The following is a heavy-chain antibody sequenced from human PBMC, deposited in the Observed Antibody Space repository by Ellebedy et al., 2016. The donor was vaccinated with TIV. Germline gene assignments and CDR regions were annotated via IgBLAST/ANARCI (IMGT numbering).Heavy chain of an antibody. J-gene: IGHJ4*02. V-gene: IGHV6-1*01. CDR3: ARDSWSRVWFDY. CDR1: GDSVSSNSAA. D-gene: IGHD3-3*01. CDR2: TYYRSKWYN. Sequence: MPSETLSLTCAISGDSVSSNSAAWNWIRQSPSRGLEWLGRTYYRSKWYNDYAVSVKSRITIKPDKSKNQFSLQLNSVTPEDTAVYYCARDSWSRVWFDYWGQGALVTVSS.